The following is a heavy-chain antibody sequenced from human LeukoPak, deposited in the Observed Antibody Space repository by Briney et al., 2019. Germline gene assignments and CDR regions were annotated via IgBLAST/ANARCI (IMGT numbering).Heavy chain of an antibody. CDR2: INPSGGST. CDR1: GYTFTSYY. Sequence: ASVKVSCKASGYTFTSYYMHWVRQAPGQGLEWMGIINPSGGSTSYAQKFQGRVTMTRDTSTSTVYMELSSLRSEDTAVYYCARDTYYYDSSGYVYFDYWGQGTLVTVSS. D-gene: IGHD3-22*01. V-gene: IGHV1-46*01. CDR3: ARDTYYYDSSGYVYFDY. J-gene: IGHJ4*02.